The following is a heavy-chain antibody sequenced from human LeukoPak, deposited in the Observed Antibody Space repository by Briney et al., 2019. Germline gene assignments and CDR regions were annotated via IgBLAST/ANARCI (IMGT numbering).Heavy chain of an antibody. Sequence: GGSLRLSCAASGFTFSSYAMHWVRQAPGKGLEWISYIGGRGDGISYADSVKGRFIVSRDNAKNSLSLQMNRLRGEDTAIYFCAREIPGRIAADCWGQGTLVTVSS. CDR3: AREIPGRIAADC. V-gene: IGHV3-48*01. D-gene: IGHD2-15*01. CDR2: IGGRGDGI. CDR1: GFTFSSYA. J-gene: IGHJ4*02.